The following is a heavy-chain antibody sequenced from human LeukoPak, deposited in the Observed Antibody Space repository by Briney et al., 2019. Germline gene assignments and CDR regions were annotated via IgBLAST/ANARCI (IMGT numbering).Heavy chain of an antibody. Sequence: SETLSLTCTVSGGPISGYYWNWIRHPLGKELNWIGYIYYSGSTTYNPSLNGRVTISVDTSKNQFSLKLSSVTAADTAVYYCARHVHCRAGTCYRYGMDVWGQGTTVTVSS. D-gene: IGHD2-15*01. CDR2: IYYSGST. J-gene: IGHJ6*02. V-gene: IGHV4-59*08. CDR1: GGPISGYY. CDR3: ARHVHCRAGTCYRYGMDV.